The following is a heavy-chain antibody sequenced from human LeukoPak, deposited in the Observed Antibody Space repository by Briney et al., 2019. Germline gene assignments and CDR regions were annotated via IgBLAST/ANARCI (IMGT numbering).Heavy chain of an antibody. D-gene: IGHD3-22*01. CDR1: GFTFSSYA. CDR3: AKAIVVVIGYFDY. CDR2: ISGSGGST. V-gene: IGHV3-23*01. J-gene: IGHJ4*02. Sequence: GGSLRLSCAASGFTFSSYAMSWVRQAPGKGLEWVSAISGSGGSTYYADSVKGRFTISRDNSKNTLYLQMNSLRVEDTAVYYCAKAIVVVIGYFDYRGQGTLVTVSS.